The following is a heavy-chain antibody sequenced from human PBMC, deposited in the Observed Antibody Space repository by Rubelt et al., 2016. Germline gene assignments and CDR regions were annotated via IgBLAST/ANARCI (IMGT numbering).Heavy chain of an antibody. J-gene: IGHJ5*02. CDR1: GFTFSSYA. CDR3: ARDSLRGSSRWFDP. V-gene: IGHV3-23*01. CDR2: ISSSGEFI. D-gene: IGHD2-21*01. Sequence: LVQPGGSLRLSCAASGFTFSSYAMSWVSQAPGKGLECVSVISSSGEFIYYADSVKGRFPISRVNSKYTLYLQMNSLRAEDTAVHYCARDSLRGSSRWFDPWGQGTLVTVSS.